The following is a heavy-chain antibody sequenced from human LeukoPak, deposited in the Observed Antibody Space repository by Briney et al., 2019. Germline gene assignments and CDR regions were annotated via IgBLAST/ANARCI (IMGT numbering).Heavy chain of an antibody. Sequence: ASMKVSCKASGGTFISYAISWVRQAPGQGLEWMGGINPIFGTANYAQKFQGRVTITADESTSTAYMELSSLRSEDTAVYYCASTTAARLDYWGKGTLVTVPS. CDR2: INPIFGTA. J-gene: IGHJ4*02. CDR3: ASTTAARLDY. V-gene: IGHV1-69*13. CDR1: GGTFISYA. D-gene: IGHD6-25*01.